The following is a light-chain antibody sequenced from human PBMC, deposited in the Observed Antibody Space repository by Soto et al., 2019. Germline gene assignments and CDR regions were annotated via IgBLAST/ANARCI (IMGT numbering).Light chain of an antibody. J-gene: IGKJ1*01. CDR3: QQYNSYMWT. Sequence: EIPITQSPSPLSGPIRDKLTITSRASQSISTYLAWYQQKPGKAPKLLIYKASSLESGVPSRFSGSGSGTEFTLTISSLQPDDFATYYCQQYNSYMWTFGLRTTVDVK. V-gene: IGKV1-5*03. CDR1: QSISTY. CDR2: KAS.